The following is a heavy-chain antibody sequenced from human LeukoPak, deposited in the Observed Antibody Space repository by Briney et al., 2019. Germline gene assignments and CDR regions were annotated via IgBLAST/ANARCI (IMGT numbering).Heavy chain of an antibody. V-gene: IGHV3-53*01. CDR3: ARVGGFLWFGELLPDAFDI. CDR2: IYSGGST. D-gene: IGHD3-10*01. CDR1: GFTVSSNY. Sequence: GGSLRLSCAASGFTVSSNYMSWVRQAPGKGLEWVSVIYSGGSTYYADSVKGRFTISRDNSKNTLYLQMNSLRAEDTAVYYCARVGGFLWFGELLPDAFDIWGQGTMVTVSS. J-gene: IGHJ3*02.